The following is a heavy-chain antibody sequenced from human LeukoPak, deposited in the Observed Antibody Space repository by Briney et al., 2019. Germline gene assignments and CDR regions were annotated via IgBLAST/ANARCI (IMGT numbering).Heavy chain of an antibody. Sequence: GGSLRLSCAASGFTFSSYAMSWVRQAPGKGLEWVSAISGSGGSTYYADSVKGRFTISRDNSKNTLYLQMNSLRAEDTAVYYCARAMTYYDFWSGPGRSYYYYGMDVWGQGTTVTVSS. CDR2: ISGSGGST. CDR3: ARAMTYYDFWSGPGRSYYYYGMDV. J-gene: IGHJ6*02. D-gene: IGHD3-3*01. V-gene: IGHV3-23*01. CDR1: GFTFSSYA.